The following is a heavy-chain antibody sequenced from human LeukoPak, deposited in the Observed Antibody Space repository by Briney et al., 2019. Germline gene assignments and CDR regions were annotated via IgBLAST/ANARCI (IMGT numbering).Heavy chain of an antibody. D-gene: IGHD6-13*01. J-gene: IGHJ6*02. CDR1: GFTFSSYS. CDR3: ASGEAQRGSSWLYYYYYYGMDV. V-gene: IGHV3-21*01. CDR2: ISSSSSYI. Sequence: GGSLRLSCAASGFTFSSYSMNWVRQAPGKGLEWVSSISSSSSYIYYADSVKGRFTISRDNPKNTLYLQMNSLRAEDTAVYYCASGEAQRGSSWLYYYYYYGMDVWGQGTTVTVSS.